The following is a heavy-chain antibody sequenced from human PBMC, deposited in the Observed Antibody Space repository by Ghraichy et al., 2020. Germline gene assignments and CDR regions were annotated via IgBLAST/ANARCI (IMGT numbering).Heavy chain of an antibody. CDR1: GSAIISGDYY. D-gene: IGHD5-24*01. CDR3: ARVRSNRDTHDQ. CDR2: IYYNGIT. V-gene: IGHV4-30-4*02. J-gene: IGHJ1*01. Sequence: SETLSLTCSVSGSAIISGDYYWSWVRQSPGKGLEWVGYIYYNGITAYSPALKSRVTISVDTSKNRFSLNLRSVTAADMAIYYCARVRSNRDTHDQWGPGTLVTVSS.